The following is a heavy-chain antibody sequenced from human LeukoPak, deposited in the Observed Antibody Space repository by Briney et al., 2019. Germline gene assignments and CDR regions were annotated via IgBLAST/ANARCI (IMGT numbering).Heavy chain of an antibody. J-gene: IGHJ4*02. Sequence: GRSLRLFCVTSGFTFSDYGIHWVRQAPGRGLEWVAVIWPDGSNKYYADSVKGRFTISRDNSKNTLYLQMNSLRAEDTALYYCARASGCYDFWGQGTLVTVSS. V-gene: IGHV3-33*01. D-gene: IGHD2-21*01. CDR1: GFTFSDYG. CDR2: IWPDGSNK. CDR3: ARASGCYDF.